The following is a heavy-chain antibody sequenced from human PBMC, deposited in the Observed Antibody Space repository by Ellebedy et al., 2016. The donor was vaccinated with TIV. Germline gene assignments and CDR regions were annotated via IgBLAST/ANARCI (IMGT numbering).Heavy chain of an antibody. CDR1: GFTFSTYN. J-gene: IGHJ4*02. Sequence: PAGSLRLSCAGSGFTFSTYNMDWVRQAPGKALELVSYISSTSSTLFYADSVKGRFTISRDNTKNSLHLQMNSLRAEDTAVYYCVREGNYGGNFDSWGQGTLVTVSS. CDR2: ISSTSSTL. V-gene: IGHV3-48*04. CDR3: VREGNYGGNFDS. D-gene: IGHD4-23*01.